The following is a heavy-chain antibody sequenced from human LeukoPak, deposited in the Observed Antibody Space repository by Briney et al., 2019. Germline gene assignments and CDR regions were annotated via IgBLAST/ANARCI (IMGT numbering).Heavy chain of an antibody. V-gene: IGHV3-15*01. Sequence: GGSLRLSCAASGFTFSNAWMSWVRQAPGKGLEWVGRIKSKTDGGTTDYAAPVKGRFTISRDDSKNTLYLQMNSLKTEDTAVYYCAPTSSHLAYYFDYWGQGTQVTVSS. CDR1: GFTFSNAW. CDR2: IKSKTDGGTT. J-gene: IGHJ4*02. CDR3: APTSSHLAYYFDY.